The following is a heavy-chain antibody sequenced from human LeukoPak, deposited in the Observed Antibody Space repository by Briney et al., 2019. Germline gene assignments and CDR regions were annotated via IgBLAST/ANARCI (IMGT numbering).Heavy chain of an antibody. V-gene: IGHV4-59*01. Sequence: SETLSLTCTVSGGSITNDYWTWIRQSPGKGLEWIGYRYYSGTFNYNPSLKSRVTKSVDTSKNQFSLRLSSVTAADTAVYYCARGHGRVLIFGVLTIYAMDVWGQGTTVTVSS. CDR2: RYYSGTF. J-gene: IGHJ6*02. D-gene: IGHD3-3*01. CDR1: GGSITNDY. CDR3: ARGHGRVLIFGVLTIYAMDV.